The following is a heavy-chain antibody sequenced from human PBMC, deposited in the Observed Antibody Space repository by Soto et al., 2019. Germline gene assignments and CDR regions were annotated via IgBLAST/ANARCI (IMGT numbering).Heavy chain of an antibody. V-gene: IGHV4-4*02. CDR2: IYHSGLT. CDR3: ATRSPAFDY. J-gene: IGHJ4*02. Sequence: QVQLQESGPGLVKPSGTLSLTCAVSGGSLSSLHWWNWVRQTPGKGLEWIGEIYHSGLTNYNPSLKSRVTISLDKSKNQFSLKLRSVTAADTAVYYCATRSPAFDYWGQGTLVTVSS. CDR1: GGSLSSLHW.